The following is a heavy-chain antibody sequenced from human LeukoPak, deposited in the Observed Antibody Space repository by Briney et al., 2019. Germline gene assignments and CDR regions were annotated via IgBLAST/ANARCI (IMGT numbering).Heavy chain of an antibody. CDR2: INHSGST. V-gene: IGHV4-34*01. D-gene: IGHD3-16*02. CDR1: GGSFSGYY. Sequence: SETLSLTCAVYGGSFSGYYWSWIRQPPGKGLEWIGEINHSGSTNYNPSLKSRVTRSVDTSKDQFSLKLSSVTAADTAVYYCARRGQRVWGSYRYTKSFDYWGQGTLVTVSS. CDR3: ARRGQRVWGSYRYTKSFDY. J-gene: IGHJ4*02.